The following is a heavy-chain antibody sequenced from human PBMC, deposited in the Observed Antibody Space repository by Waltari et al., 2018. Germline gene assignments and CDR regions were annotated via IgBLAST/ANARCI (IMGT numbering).Heavy chain of an antibody. CDR3: ARGHQSRRRYSSSWYGY. V-gene: IGHV4-34*01. D-gene: IGHD6-13*01. J-gene: IGHJ4*02. Sequence: QVQLQQWGAGLLKPSETLSLTCAVYGGSFSGYYWSWIRQPPGKGLEWIGEINHSGSTNYNPSFKSRVTISVDTSKNQFSLKLSSVTAADTAVYYCARGHQSRRRYSSSWYGYWGQGTLVTVSS. CDR1: GGSFSGYY. CDR2: INHSGST.